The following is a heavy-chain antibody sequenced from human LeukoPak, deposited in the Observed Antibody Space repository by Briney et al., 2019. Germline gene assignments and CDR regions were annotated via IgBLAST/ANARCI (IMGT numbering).Heavy chain of an antibody. CDR1: GFTFSSYG. Sequence: PGGSLRLSCAASGFTFSSYGMHWVRQAPGKGLEWVAVISYDGSQYADSVKGRFTISRDNSKNTLYLQMNSLRAEDTAVYYCAKDGKQWLSPSYYYYYYMDVWGKGTTVTVSS. J-gene: IGHJ6*03. V-gene: IGHV3-30*18. D-gene: IGHD6-19*01. CDR3: AKDGKQWLSPSYYYYYYMDV. CDR2: ISYDGS.